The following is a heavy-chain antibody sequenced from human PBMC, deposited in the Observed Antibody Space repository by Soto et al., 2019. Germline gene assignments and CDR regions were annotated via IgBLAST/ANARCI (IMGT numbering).Heavy chain of an antibody. V-gene: IGHV3-30*18. CDR2: VSYDGDNE. J-gene: IGHJ4*02. Sequence: QVQLVESGGGVVQPGRSLRLSCVASGFTFSNYAMHWVRQAPGKGLEWVAIVSYDGDNEYYADSVRGRFFISRDNSRNTLNLQTGTLDHENPAVYYGAKDGEPANCNIPGFPAKTFNSGGGGTQFTV. CDR1: GFTFSNYA. CDR3: AKDGEPANCNIPGFPAKTFNS. D-gene: IGHD2-15*01.